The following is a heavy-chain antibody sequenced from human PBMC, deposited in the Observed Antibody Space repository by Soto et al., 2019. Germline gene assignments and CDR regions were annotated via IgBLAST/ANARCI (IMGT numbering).Heavy chain of an antibody. CDR2: IIPIFGTA. CDR3: ARAQIAPRLRPAATLFFDY. D-gene: IGHD2-15*01. CDR1: GGTFSSYA. Sequence: GASVKVSCKASGGTFSSYAISWVRQAPGQGLEWMGGIIPIFGTANYAQKFQGRVTITADESTSTAYMELSSLRSEDTAVYYCARAQIAPRLRPAATLFFDYWGQGTLVTVSS. J-gene: IGHJ4*02. V-gene: IGHV1-69*13.